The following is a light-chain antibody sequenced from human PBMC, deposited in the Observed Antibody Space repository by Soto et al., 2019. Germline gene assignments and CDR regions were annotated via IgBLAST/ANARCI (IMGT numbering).Light chain of an antibody. V-gene: IGKV1-39*01. CDR1: QSISSY. J-gene: IGKJ3*01. CDR3: QQSYSTPLT. Sequence: DIQMTQSPSSLSASVGDRVTITCRASQSISSYLNWYQQKPGKAPKLLIYAASSLQSGVPSRFSGSGSGTDFTLTISSLQPEYFATYYCQQSYSTPLTFGPGTKVD. CDR2: AAS.